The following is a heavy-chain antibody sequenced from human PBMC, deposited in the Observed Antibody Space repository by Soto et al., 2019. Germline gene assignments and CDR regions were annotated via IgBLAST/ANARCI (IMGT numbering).Heavy chain of an antibody. V-gene: IGHV4-38-2*02. CDR3: ARDFPYCTTTNCQGWFDP. D-gene: IGHD2-2*01. CDR1: GYSISSGYY. Sequence: LSLTCDVSGYSISSGYYWGWIRQPPGKGLEWIGSIYHTGRTYYNLSLKRRVTISVDTSNNQFSLKLSSVTAADTAVYYCARDFPYCTTTNCQGWFDPWGQGTLVTVSS. CDR2: IYHTGRT. J-gene: IGHJ5*02.